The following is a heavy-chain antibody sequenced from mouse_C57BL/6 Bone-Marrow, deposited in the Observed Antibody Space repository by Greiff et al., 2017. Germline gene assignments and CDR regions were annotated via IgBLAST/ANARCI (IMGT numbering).Heavy chain of an antibody. D-gene: IGHD2-3*01. CDR3: ARIRYDGYPHWYFDV. J-gene: IGHJ1*03. Sequence: EVKLVESGPGLAKPSQTLSLTCSVTGYSITSDYWNWIRKFPGNKLEYMGYISYSGSTYYNPSHKSRISITRDTSKNQYYLQLNSVTTEDTATYYCARIRYDGYPHWYFDVWGTGTTVTVSS. V-gene: IGHV3-8*01. CDR1: GYSITSDY. CDR2: ISYSGST.